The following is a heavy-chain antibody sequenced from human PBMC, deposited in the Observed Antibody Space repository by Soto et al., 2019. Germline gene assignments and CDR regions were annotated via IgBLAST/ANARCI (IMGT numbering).Heavy chain of an antibody. CDR1: GGSISSGGYS. D-gene: IGHD3-10*01. CDR2: IYHSGST. Sequence: QLQLQESGSGLVKPSQTLSLTCAVSGGSISSGGYSWSWIRQPPGKGLEWIGYIYHSGSTYYNPSLKRRVTIAGDRSKNQFSLKLSSVTAADTAVYYCARASRPLGVDYWGQGTLVTVSS. CDR3: ARASRPLGVDY. V-gene: IGHV4-30-2*01. J-gene: IGHJ4*02.